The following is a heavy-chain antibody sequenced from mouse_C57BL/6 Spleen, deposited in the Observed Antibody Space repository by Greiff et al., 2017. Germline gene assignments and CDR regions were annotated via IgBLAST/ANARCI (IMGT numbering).Heavy chain of an antibody. CDR3: ARENYYGSSKLFDV. Sequence: QVQLQQPGDELVMPGASVKLSCKASGYTFTSYWMHWVKQRPGQGLEWIGEIDPSDSYTNYNQKFKGKSTLTVDKSSSTAYMQLSSLTSEDSAVYYCARENYYGSSKLFDVWGTGTTVTVSS. D-gene: IGHD1-1*01. CDR2: IDPSDSYT. CDR1: GYTFTSYW. J-gene: IGHJ1*03. V-gene: IGHV1-69*01.